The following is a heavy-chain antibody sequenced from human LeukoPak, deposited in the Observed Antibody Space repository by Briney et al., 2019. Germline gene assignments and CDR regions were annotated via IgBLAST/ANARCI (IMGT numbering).Heavy chain of an antibody. CDR1: GYTLTELS. D-gene: IGHD3-9*01. J-gene: IGHJ4*02. V-gene: IGHV1-24*01. CDR3: ATGRYYGILTGYYPWDY. CDR2: FDPEDGET. Sequence: GASVKVSCKVSGYTLTELSMHWVRQAPGKGLEWMGGFDPEDGETIYAQKFQGRVTMTEDTSTDTAYMELSSLRSEDTAVYYCATGRYYGILTGYYPWDYWGQGTLVTVSS.